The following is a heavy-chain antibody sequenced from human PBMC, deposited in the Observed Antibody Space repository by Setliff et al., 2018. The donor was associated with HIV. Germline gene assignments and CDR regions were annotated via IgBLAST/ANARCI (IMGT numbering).Heavy chain of an antibody. CDR2: VYTSGTT. D-gene: IGHD3-10*01. Sequence: SETLSLTCTVSGASITSGSFYWSWIRQPAGKGLEWIGRVYTSGTTNYNPSLKSRVTISVDTSKNQFSLKLSSVTAADTALYYCARDQADTYNYLLSGAFDFWGQGTMVTVSS. CDR3: ARDQADTYNYLLSGAFDF. V-gene: IGHV4-61*02. J-gene: IGHJ3*01. CDR1: GASITSGSFY.